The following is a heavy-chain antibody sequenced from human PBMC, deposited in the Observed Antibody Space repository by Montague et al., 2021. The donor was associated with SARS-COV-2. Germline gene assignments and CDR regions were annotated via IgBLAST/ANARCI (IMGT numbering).Heavy chain of an antibody. CDR2: IYSSGST. CDR1: GGSIRSGSCY. Sequence: TLSLTCTVSGGSIRSGSCYWSWIRQPAGKGLEWIGRIYSSGSTNYNPSLKSRVTMSVGTSKNQFSLKVSSVTAADTAVYYCARDYGDYSYYYGLDVWGQGTTVTVSS. CDR3: ARDYGDYSYYYGLDV. V-gene: IGHV4-61*02. J-gene: IGHJ6*02. D-gene: IGHD4-17*01.